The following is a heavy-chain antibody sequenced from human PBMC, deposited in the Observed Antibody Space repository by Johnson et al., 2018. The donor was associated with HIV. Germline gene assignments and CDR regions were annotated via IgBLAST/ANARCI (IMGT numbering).Heavy chain of an antibody. Sequence: QVQLVESGGGVVRPGGSLRLSCAASGFTFDNYGMSWVRQAPGKGLEWVAFIRSDGSNKYYADSVKGRFTISRDNSKNTLYLQMNSLRAEDTAVYYCARPAYCSSSSCYDAFDVWPRDNGRRLF. J-gene: IGHJ3*01. D-gene: IGHD2-2*01. CDR3: ARPAYCSSSSCYDAFDV. CDR1: GFTFDNYG. CDR2: IRSDGSNK. V-gene: IGHV3-30*02.